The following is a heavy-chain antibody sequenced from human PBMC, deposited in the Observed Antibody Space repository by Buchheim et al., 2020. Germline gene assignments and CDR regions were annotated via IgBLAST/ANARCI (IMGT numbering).Heavy chain of an antibody. D-gene: IGHD5-18*01. CDR3: ARATVGYSVYYYYYYMDV. V-gene: IGHV3-48*03. CDR2: ISSSGSNI. J-gene: IGHJ6*03. CDR1: GFTFSNYE. Sequence: EVQLEESGGGLVQPGGSLRLSCAASGFTFSNYEMNWVRQAPGKGLEWVSYISSSGSNIHYADSVKGRFTISRDNAKNSIYLQMNSLRAEDTAVYYCARATVGYSVYYYYYYMDVWGKGTT.